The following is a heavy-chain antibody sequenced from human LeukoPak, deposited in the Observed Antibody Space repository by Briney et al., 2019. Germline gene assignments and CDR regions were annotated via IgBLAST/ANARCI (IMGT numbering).Heavy chain of an antibody. CDR1: GFSFSSYW. Sequence: GGSLRLSCAASGFSFSSYWMSWVRQAPGKGLEWVANIKQDGSEKYYVDSVKGRFTISRDNAKNSLYLQMNSLRAEDTAVYYCARGGGYDFWSGYNNWFGPWGQGTLVTVSS. V-gene: IGHV3-7*01. D-gene: IGHD3-3*01. CDR2: IKQDGSEK. CDR3: ARGGGYDFWSGYNNWFGP. J-gene: IGHJ5*02.